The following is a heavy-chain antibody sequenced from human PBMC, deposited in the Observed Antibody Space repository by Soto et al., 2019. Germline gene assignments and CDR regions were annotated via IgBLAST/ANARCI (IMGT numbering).Heavy chain of an antibody. CDR3: AKVDYGGNSGYYYYGMDV. CDR1: GYSFTSDW. J-gene: IGHJ6*02. CDR2: IYPGDSDT. Sequence: GESLKISCKGSGYSFTSDWIGWVRQMPGKGLEWMGIIYPGDSDTRYSPSFQGQVTISADKSISTAYLQWSSLKASDTAMYYCAKVDYGGNSGYYYYGMDVWGQGTTVTVSS. V-gene: IGHV5-51*01. D-gene: IGHD4-17*01.